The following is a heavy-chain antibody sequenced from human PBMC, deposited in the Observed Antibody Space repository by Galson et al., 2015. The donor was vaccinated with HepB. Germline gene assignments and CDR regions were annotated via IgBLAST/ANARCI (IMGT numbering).Heavy chain of an antibody. CDR2: TYYRSKWYN. CDR1: GDSVSSNSAA. D-gene: IGHD2-15*01. CDR3: AREAAHPYYYYYGMDV. J-gene: IGHJ6*02. V-gene: IGHV6-1*01. Sequence: CAISGDSVSSNSAAWNWIRQSPSRGLEWLGRTYYRSKWYNDYAVSVKSRITINPDTSKNQFSLQLNSVTPEDTAVYYCAREAAHPYYYYYGMDVWGQGTTVTVSS.